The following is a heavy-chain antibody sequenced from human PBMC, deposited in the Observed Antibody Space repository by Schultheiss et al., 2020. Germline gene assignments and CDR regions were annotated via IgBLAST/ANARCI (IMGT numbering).Heavy chain of an antibody. V-gene: IGHV1-2*02. Sequence: ASVKVSCKASGYTFTGYYMHWVRQAPGQGLEWMGWINPNSGGTNYAQKFQGRVTMTRDTSISTAYMELSRLRSDDTAVYYCARSLRFLEWLSDRYYYYGMDVWGQGTTVTVSS. J-gene: IGHJ6*02. CDR2: INPNSGGT. CDR1: GYTFTGYY. CDR3: ARSLRFLEWLSDRYYYYGMDV. D-gene: IGHD3-3*01.